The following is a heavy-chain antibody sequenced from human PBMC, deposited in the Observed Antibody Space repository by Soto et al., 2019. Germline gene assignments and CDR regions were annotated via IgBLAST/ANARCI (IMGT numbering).Heavy chain of an antibody. J-gene: IGHJ4*02. Sequence: GQALKLSCKGSGYSFTSYWIGWVRQMPGKGLEWMGIIYPGYSDTRYSPSFQGQVTISADKSISTAYLQWSSLKASDTAMYYCARRVVPGSSSWLPRRQSLFDYWGQGTLVTVSS. CDR2: IYPGYSDT. V-gene: IGHV5-51*01. CDR1: GYSFTSYW. CDR3: ARRVVPGSSSWLPRRQSLFDY. D-gene: IGHD6-13*01.